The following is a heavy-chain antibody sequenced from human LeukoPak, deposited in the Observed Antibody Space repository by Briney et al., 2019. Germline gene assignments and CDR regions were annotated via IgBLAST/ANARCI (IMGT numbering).Heavy chain of an antibody. J-gene: IGHJ6*02. CDR3: ARGNYDMDV. V-gene: IGHV3-23*01. CDR2: ISGSGGST. Sequence: GSLRLSCAASGFTFSSYAMSWVRQAPGKGLEWVSAISGSGGSTYYADSVKGRFTISRDNAKNSLYLQMNSLRAEDTAVYYCARGNYDMDVWGQGTTVTVSS. CDR1: GFTFSSYA.